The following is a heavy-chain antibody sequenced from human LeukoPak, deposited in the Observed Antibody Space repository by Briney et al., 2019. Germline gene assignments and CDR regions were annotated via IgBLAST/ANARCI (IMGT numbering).Heavy chain of an antibody. J-gene: IGHJ4*02. CDR3: ARGEYGSGSYHIDY. CDR2: ISHTGRTI. D-gene: IGHD3-10*01. CDR1: GFDGSHYY. Sequence: GGSLRLSCAASGFDGSHYYMAWIRQAPGKGLEWVSYISHTGRTISYADSLKGRFTISRDNAKNSLYLQMNSLRAEDTAVYYCARGEYGSGSYHIDYWGQGTLVTVSS. V-gene: IGHV3-11*04.